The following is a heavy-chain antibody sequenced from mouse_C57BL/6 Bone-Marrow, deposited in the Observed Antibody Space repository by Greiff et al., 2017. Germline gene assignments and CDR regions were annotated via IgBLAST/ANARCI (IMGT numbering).Heavy chain of an antibody. CDR3: AREGLLRAWFDY. CDR1: GYTFTSYW. V-gene: IGHV1-69*01. D-gene: IGHD1-1*01. J-gene: IGHJ3*01. CDR2: IDPSDSYT. Sequence: QVQLQQPGAELVMPGASVKLSCKASGYTFTSYWMHWVKQRPGQGLEWIGEIDPSDSYTNYNQKFKGKSTLTVDKSCNTAYMQLSSLTSEDSAVYYCAREGLLRAWFDYWGQGTLVTVSA.